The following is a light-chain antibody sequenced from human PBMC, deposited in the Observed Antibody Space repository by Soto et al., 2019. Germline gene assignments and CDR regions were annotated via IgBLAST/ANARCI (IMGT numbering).Light chain of an antibody. Sequence: DFQMTQSPSTLSASVGDRVTITCRASQNIRSRLAWFQQKPGKAPKLLIYDASSLESGVPQRFSGSGSGTEFTLTISSLQTDDSATYYCQQYNSYSPTFGQGTKVDIK. CDR3: QQYNSYSPT. J-gene: IGKJ1*01. V-gene: IGKV1-5*01. CDR1: QNIRSR. CDR2: DAS.